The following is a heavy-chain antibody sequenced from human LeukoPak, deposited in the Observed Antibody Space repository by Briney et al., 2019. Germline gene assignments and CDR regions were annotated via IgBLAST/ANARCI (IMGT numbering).Heavy chain of an antibody. CDR3: ARGLDYGLYYWYYYMDV. D-gene: IGHD4-17*01. CDR2: MNPNSGNT. Sequence: ASVKVSCKASGYTFTSYDINWVRQATGQGLEWMGWMNPNSGNTGYAQKFQGRVTMTTNTSMSTAYMELSSLRSEDTAVYYCARGLDYGLYYWYYYMDVWGKGTTVTVSS. CDR1: GYTFTSYD. V-gene: IGHV1-8*01. J-gene: IGHJ6*03.